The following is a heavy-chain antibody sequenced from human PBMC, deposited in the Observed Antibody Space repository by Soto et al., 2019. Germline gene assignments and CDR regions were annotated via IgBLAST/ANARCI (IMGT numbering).Heavy chain of an antibody. CDR2: ITVDGGST. V-gene: IGHV3-23*01. Sequence: QPGGSLRLSCSASGFTFNTFALTWVRQAPGKGLEWVSSITVDGGSTYYVDSVKGRFTVSRDNSKNTLYLQMDSLTAEDTAVYYCAKVVYERSVNDAHHIWCPGTMSTDSS. CDR1: GFTFNTFA. CDR3: AKVVYERSVNDAHHI. D-gene: IGHD3-22*01. J-gene: IGHJ3*02.